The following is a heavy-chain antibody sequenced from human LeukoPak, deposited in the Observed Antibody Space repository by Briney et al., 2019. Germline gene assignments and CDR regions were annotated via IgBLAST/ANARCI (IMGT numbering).Heavy chain of an antibody. CDR2: INFSGST. V-gene: IGHV4-59*12. Sequence: SETLSLTCTISSGSIGSFYWSWIRQPPGKGLEWIGYINFSGSTKSNSALESRVTISMDTSKNQFSLKLSSVTAADTAFYYCDYGELTGFDYWGQGTLVTVSS. J-gene: IGHJ4*02. CDR1: SGSIGSFY. CDR3: DYGELTGFDY. D-gene: IGHD3-10*01.